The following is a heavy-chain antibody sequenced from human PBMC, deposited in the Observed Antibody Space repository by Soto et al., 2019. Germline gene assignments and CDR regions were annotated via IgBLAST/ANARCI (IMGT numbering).Heavy chain of an antibody. V-gene: IGHV5-10-1*01. CDR3: ARHFFDYYGSGSRNWFDP. CDR2: IDPSDSYA. CDR1: GYSFTSYW. D-gene: IGHD3-10*01. J-gene: IGHJ5*02. Sequence: LGESLKISCKGSGYSFTSYWISWVRQMPGKGLEWMGRIDPSDSYANYSPSFQGHVTISADKSISTAYLQWSSLKASDTAMYYCARHFFDYYGSGSRNWFDPWGQGTLVTVSS.